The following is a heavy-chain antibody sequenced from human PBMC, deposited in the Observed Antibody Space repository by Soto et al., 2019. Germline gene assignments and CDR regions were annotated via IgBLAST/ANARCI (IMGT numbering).Heavy chain of an antibody. J-gene: IGHJ4*02. CDR1: GSRFSNYV. V-gene: IGHV1-69*06. Sequence: GASVKVSCKVSGSRFSNYVISWVRQAPGHGLEWLGRIIPIFNSTKYAQNFQGRVTITADKSTSTASLELSSLRSDDTAVYFFAREGRGKKAGYNGLVSLGYWGQGTLVTVSS. D-gene: IGHD2-2*02. CDR3: AREGRGKKAGYNGLVSLGY. CDR2: IIPIFNST.